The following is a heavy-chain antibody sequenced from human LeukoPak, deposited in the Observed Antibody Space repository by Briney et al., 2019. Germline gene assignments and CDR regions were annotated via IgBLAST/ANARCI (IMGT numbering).Heavy chain of an antibody. CDR1: GGSFSGYY. CDR2: INHSGST. V-gene: IGHV4-34*01. D-gene: IGHD5-18*01. CDR3: APRGDIEHSYGYGKWFDP. Sequence: SETLSLTCAVYGGSFSGYYWSWIRQPPGKGLEWIGEINHSGSTNYNASLKSRVTISVDTSKNQFSLRLSSVTAADTAMYYYAPRGDIEHSYGYGKWFDPWGQGTRVTVSS. J-gene: IGHJ5*02.